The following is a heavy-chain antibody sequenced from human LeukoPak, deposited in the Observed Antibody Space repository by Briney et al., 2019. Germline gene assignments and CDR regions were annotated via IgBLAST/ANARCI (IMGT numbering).Heavy chain of an antibody. V-gene: IGHV3-21*01. CDR3: ARDGEEYCSSTSCYFAP. Sequence: PGGSLRLSCAASGFSFSSYSMNWVRQAPGKGLEWVSSISSSSSYIYYADSVKGRFTISRDNAKNSLYLQMNSLRAEDTAVYYCARDGEEYCSSTSCYFAPWGQGTLVTVSS. J-gene: IGHJ5*02. D-gene: IGHD2-2*01. CDR1: GFSFSSYS. CDR2: ISSSSSYI.